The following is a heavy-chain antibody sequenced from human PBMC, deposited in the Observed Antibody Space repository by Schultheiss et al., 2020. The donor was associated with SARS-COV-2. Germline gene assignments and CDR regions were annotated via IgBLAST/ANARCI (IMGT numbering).Heavy chain of an antibody. CDR2: ISAYNGNT. CDR3: ARDRVGAASRYYYYGMDV. Sequence: ASVKVSCKASGYTFTSYGISWVRQAPGQGLEWMGWISAYNGNTNYAQKLQGRVTMTTDTSTSTAYMELRSLRSDDTAVYYCARDRVGAASRYYYYGMDVWGQGTTVTVS. D-gene: IGHD1-26*01. V-gene: IGHV1-18*01. J-gene: IGHJ6*02. CDR1: GYTFTSYG.